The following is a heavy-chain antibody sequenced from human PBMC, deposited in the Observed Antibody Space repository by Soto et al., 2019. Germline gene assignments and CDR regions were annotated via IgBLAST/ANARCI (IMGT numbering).Heavy chain of an antibody. V-gene: IGHV4-4*02. J-gene: IGHJ4*02. CDR1: GGSISSSNW. CDR2: IYHSGST. D-gene: IGHD3-10*01. CDR3: ARGVRGVIGGRTFDY. Sequence: QVQLQESGPGLVKPSGTLSLTCAVSGGSISSSNWWSWVRQPPGKGLEWIGEIYHSGSTNYNPSLKSRFTRSVDKSKNQFSLKLSSVTAADTAVYYCARGVRGVIGGRTFDYWGQGTLVTVSS.